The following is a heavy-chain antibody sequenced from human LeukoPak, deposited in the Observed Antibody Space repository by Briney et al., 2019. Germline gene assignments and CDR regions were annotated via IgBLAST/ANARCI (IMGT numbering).Heavy chain of an antibody. Sequence: GGSLRLSCAASGVTVSTNYMSWVRQAPGKGLEWVGRIKSKTDGGTTDYAAPVKGRFTISRDDSKNTLYLQMNSLKTEDTAVYYCTTDVGSSGYPFDYWGQGTLVTVSS. D-gene: IGHD3-22*01. CDR3: TTDVGSSGYPFDY. CDR1: GVTVSTNY. J-gene: IGHJ4*02. V-gene: IGHV3-15*01. CDR2: IKSKTDGGTT.